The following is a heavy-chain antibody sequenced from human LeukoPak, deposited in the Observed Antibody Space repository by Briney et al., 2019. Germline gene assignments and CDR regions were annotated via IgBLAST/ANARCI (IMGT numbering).Heavy chain of an antibody. CDR3: AGQVVKITIFGVVKAAFDY. CDR1: GGSVSSYY. J-gene: IGHJ4*02. CDR2: IYTSGST. V-gene: IGHV4-4*07. D-gene: IGHD3-3*01. Sequence: SETLSLTCTVSGGSVSSYYWSWIRQPAGKGLEWIGRIYTSGSTNYNPSPKSRVTMSVDTSKNQFSLKLSSVTAADTAVYYCAGQVVKITIFGVVKAAFDYWGQGTLVTVSS.